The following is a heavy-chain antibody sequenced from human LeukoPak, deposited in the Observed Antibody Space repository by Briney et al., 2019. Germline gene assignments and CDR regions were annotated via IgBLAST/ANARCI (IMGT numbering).Heavy chain of an antibody. CDR2: ISWNSGSI. D-gene: IGHD6-19*01. V-gene: IGHV3-9*01. Sequence: GGSLRLSCAASGFTFDDYAMHWVRQAPGKGLEWVSGISWNSGSIGYADSVKGRFTISRDNAKNSLYLQMNSLRAEDTALYYCAKDSSSPKPIAVAGKGGWFDPWGQGTLVTVSS. CDR3: AKDSSSPKPIAVAGKGGWFDP. CDR1: GFTFDDYA. J-gene: IGHJ5*02.